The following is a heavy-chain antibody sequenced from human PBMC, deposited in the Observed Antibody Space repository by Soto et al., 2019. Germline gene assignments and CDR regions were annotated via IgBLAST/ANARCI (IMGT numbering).Heavy chain of an antibody. J-gene: IGHJ5*02. D-gene: IGHD1-26*01. Sequence: PGGSLRLSCAASGFIFENFGMSWVRPAPGKGRGWISSISGSGFKKYYADSVKGRFTTSRDNSKSTVYLELNNLSAEDTAVYHCAKNQGVELVPLATVDWFDPWGQGSVVTVSS. CDR1: GFIFENFG. CDR3: AKNQGVELVPLATVDWFDP. V-gene: IGHV3-23*01. CDR2: ISGSGFKK.